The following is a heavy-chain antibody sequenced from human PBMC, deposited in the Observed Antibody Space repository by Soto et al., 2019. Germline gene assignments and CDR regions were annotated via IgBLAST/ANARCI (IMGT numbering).Heavy chain of an antibody. V-gene: IGHV4-61*01. CDR1: GGPVSSGSYH. Sequence: SETLSLTCTVSGGPVSSGSYHWSWIRQPPGKGLELIGYIYYSGSTNYNPSLKSRVTISVDTSKNQFSLKLSSVTAADTAVYYCAREVGSSSWYKKTGWFDPWGQGTLVTVSS. CDR2: IYYSGST. CDR3: AREVGSSSWYKKTGWFDP. J-gene: IGHJ5*02. D-gene: IGHD6-13*01.